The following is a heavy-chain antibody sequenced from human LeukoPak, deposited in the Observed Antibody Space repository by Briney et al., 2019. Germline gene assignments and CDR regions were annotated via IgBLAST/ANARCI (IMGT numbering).Heavy chain of an antibody. J-gene: IGHJ4*02. CDR3: ARHLNDYVWGPKIDY. CDR2: IYYSRNA. D-gene: IGHD3-16*01. CDR1: GGSVSSSSYY. Sequence: SETLSLTXTVSGGSVSSSSYYWGWIRQPPGKGLEWIGSIYYSRNAYYNPSLKSRVTISVDTSRSHFSLRLASVTAADTAIYYCARHLNDYVWGPKIDYWGQGTLVTVSS. V-gene: IGHV4-39*01.